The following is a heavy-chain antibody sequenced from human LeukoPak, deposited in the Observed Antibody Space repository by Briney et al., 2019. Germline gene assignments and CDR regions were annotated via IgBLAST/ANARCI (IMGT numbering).Heavy chain of an antibody. V-gene: IGHV4-34*01. CDR2: INHSGST. CDR1: GGSFSGYY. Sequence: SETLSLTCAVYGGSFSGYYWSWIRQPPGKGLEWIGEINHSGSTNYNPSLKSRVTISVDTSKNQFSLKLSSVTAADTAVYYCARAASHKLYYYYYYYMDVWGKGTTVTVSS. D-gene: IGHD3-10*01. CDR3: ARAASHKLYYYYYYYMDV. J-gene: IGHJ6*03.